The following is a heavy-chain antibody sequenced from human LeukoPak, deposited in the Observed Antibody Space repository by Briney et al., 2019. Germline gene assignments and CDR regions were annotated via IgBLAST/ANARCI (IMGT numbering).Heavy chain of an antibody. CDR3: ARIDRAVAGTIDY. J-gene: IGHJ4*02. CDR2: ICYSGST. CDR1: GGSISSYF. D-gene: IGHD6-19*01. V-gene: IGHV4-59*08. Sequence: SETLPLTCTVSGGSISSYFWSWIRQPPGKGLEWIGYICYSGSTNYNPSLKSRVTMSVDTSKNQFSLKLSSVTAADTAVYYCARIDRAVAGTIDYWGQGTLVTVSS.